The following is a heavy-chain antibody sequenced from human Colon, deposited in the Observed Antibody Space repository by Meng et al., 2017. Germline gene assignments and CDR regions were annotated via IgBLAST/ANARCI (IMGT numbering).Heavy chain of an antibody. J-gene: IGHJ5*02. Sequence: GESLKISCTASGFTFSDAWMNWVRLAPGKGLEWVGRIKQRFQGETTDYAAPVTGRFTISRDDSKSTLYLQMNSLKTEDTAVYYCTTGDSTTWRDQSWGRGTLVTVSS. CDR1: GFTFSDAW. CDR2: IKQRFQGETT. V-gene: IGHV3-15*01. D-gene: IGHD2-2*01. CDR3: TTGDSTTWRDQS.